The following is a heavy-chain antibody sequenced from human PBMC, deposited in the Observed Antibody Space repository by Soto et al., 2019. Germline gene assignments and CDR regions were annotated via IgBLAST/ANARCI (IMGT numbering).Heavy chain of an antibody. CDR1: GASINNFAYY. CDR2: VYYNENT. D-gene: IGHD3-10*01. V-gene: IGHV4-39*01. CDR3: ARRERYYGSPGWFDP. Sequence: RSRTCSVSGASINNFAYYWGWIRQPPGKGLEWIGTVYYNENTYYNPSLKSRVAISVDTAKNQFSLNLRSVTAADTAIYFCARRERYYGSPGWFDPWGQANLVTVSS. J-gene: IGHJ5*01.